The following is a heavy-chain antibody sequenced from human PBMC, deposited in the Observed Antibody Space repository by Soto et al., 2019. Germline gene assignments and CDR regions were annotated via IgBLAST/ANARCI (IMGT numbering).Heavy chain of an antibody. CDR3: ASHDYAHYGIDV. CDR1: GGSISSGDYH. V-gene: IGHV4-30-4*01. J-gene: IGHJ6*02. CDR2: IYYSGST. D-gene: IGHD4-17*01. Sequence: PSETLSLTCTVSGGSISSGDYHWSWIRQPPGKGLEWIGYIYYSGSTYYNQYLKSRVTISVDTSKNQFSLKLSSVTAADTAVYYCASHDYAHYGIDVWGQGTTVT.